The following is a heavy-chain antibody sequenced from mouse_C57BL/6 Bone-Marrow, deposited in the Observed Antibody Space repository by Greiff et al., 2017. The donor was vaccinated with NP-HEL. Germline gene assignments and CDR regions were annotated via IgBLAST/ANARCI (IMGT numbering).Heavy chain of an antibody. V-gene: IGHV5-6*01. Sequence: EVMLVESGGDLVKPGGSLKLSCAASGFTFSSYGMSWVRQTPDKRLEWVATISSGGSYTYYPDSVKGRFTISRDNAKNTLYLQMSSLKSEDTAMYYCARQPPLWTLDYWGKGTTLTVSS. CDR1: GFTFSSYG. CDR3: ARQPPLWTLDY. J-gene: IGHJ2*01. CDR2: ISSGGSYT. D-gene: IGHD1-1*01.